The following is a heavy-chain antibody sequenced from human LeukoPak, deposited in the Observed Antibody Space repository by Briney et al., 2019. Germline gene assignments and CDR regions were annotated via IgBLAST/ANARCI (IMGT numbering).Heavy chain of an antibody. J-gene: IGHJ4*02. CDR2: IWDDGSYK. Sequence: PGGSLRLSCAASGFSFSNYGMHWVRQAPGKGLEWVAVIWDDGSYKYYADSVKGQFTISRDNSKNTLYLQMNSLRAEDTAVYYCAKPTSGSGSFLIDYWGQGTLVTVSS. V-gene: IGHV3-33*06. D-gene: IGHD1-26*01. CDR1: GFSFSNYG. CDR3: AKPTSGSGSFLIDY.